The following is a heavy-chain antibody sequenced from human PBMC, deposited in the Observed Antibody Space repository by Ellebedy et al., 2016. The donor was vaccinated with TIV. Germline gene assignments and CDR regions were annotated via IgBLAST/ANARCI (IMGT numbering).Heavy chain of an antibody. CDR1: GFTFSTYA. Sequence: PGGSLRLSCAASGFTFSTYAMNWVRQAPGKGLEWVAVISYDGSNKYYADSVKGRFTISRDNSKNTLYLQMNSLRAEDTAVYYCARPPPVAGTDYFDYWGQGTLVTVSS. CDR2: ISYDGSNK. CDR3: ARPPPVAGTDYFDY. D-gene: IGHD6-19*01. V-gene: IGHV3-30-3*01. J-gene: IGHJ4*02.